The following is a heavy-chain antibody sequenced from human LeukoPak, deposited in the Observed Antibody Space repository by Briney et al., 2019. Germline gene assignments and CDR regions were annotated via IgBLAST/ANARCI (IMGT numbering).Heavy chain of an antibody. J-gene: IGHJ4*02. V-gene: IGHV3-74*01. CDR3: ARRINYYDSSGYYYVRYFDS. Sequence: GGSLRLSCAASGFTSSSYWMYWARKPPGKGPVWVARINPEGSSLNYADSVKGRFTISRDNAKNTLYLQMNSLGAEDTAVYYCARRINYYDSSGYYYVRYFDSWGQGTLVAVSS. CDR2: INPEGSSL. CDR1: GFTSSSYW. D-gene: IGHD3-22*01.